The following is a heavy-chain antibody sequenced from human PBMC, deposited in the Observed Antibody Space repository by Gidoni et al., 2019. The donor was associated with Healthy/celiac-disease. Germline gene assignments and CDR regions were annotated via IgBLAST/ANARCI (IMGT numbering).Heavy chain of an antibody. D-gene: IGHD6-6*01. J-gene: IGHJ5*02. V-gene: IGHV3-11*06. CDR1: GFTFSDYY. Sequence: QVQLVESGGGLVKPGGSLRLSCAASGFTFSDYYMSWIRQAPGKGLEWVSYISSSSSYTNYADSVKGRFTISRDNAKNSLYLQMNSLRAEDTAVYYCARNPRTYSSSWLDPWGQGTLVTVSS. CDR2: ISSSSSYT. CDR3: ARNPRTYSSSWLDP.